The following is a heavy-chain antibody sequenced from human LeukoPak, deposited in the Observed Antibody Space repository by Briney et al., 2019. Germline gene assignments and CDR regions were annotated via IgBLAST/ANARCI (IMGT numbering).Heavy chain of an antibody. V-gene: IGHV3-33*01. J-gene: IGHJ4*02. CDR2: IWYDGSNK. D-gene: IGHD6-19*01. CDR3: ARGGIPVSGIDEIDY. CDR1: GFTFSSYG. Sequence: PGRSLRLSCAASGFTFSSYGMHWVRQAPGKGLEWVAVIWYDGSNKYYADSVKGRFTISRENAKNSLYLQMNSLTAGDTAVYYCARGGIPVSGIDEIDYWGQGTLVTVSS.